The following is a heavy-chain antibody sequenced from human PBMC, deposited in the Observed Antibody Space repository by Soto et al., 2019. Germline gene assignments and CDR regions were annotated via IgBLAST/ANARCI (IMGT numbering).Heavy chain of an antibody. J-gene: IGHJ1*01. D-gene: IGHD6-6*01. V-gene: IGHV3-30-3*01. CDR2: ISYDVSNK. CDR1: GFTFSSYA. CDR3: ARVKGIAARPGYFQH. Sequence: GGSLRLSCAASGFTFSSYAMHWVRQAPGKGLEWVAVISYDVSNKYYADSVKGRFTISRDNSKNTLYLQMNSLRAEDTAVYYCARVKGIAARPGYFQHWGQGTLVTVSS.